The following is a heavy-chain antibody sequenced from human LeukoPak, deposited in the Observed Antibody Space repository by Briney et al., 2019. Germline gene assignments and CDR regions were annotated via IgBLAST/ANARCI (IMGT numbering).Heavy chain of an antibody. V-gene: IGHV3-21*01. CDR1: GFTLRSYT. CDR3: ARDRERGYSYAFDP. Sequence: GGSLRLSCAASGFTLRSYTMNWVRQAPGKGLEWVSSISSSSSYIYYADSVKGRFTISRDNAKNSLYLQMNSLRAEDTAVYYCARDRERGYSYAFDPWGQGTLVTVSS. J-gene: IGHJ5*02. CDR2: ISSSSSYI. D-gene: IGHD5-18*01.